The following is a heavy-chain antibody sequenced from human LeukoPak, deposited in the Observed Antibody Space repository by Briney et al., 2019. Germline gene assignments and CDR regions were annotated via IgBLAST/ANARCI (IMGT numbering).Heavy chain of an antibody. D-gene: IGHD1-26*01. CDR1: GFTFSDYY. J-gene: IGHJ3*02. CDR3: AREIAGAQLHDAFDI. CDR2: ITSSGSTT. Sequence: GGSLRVSCTASGFTFSDYYMSWMRQAPGKGLAGVSYITSSGSTTYYADTVKRRFTISRDNAKNSLYLQLNSLRAEDTAVYYCAREIAGAQLHDAFDIWGQGTMVTVSS. V-gene: IGHV3-11*04.